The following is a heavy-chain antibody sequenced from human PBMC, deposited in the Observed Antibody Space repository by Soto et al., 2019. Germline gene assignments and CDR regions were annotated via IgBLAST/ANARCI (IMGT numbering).Heavy chain of an antibody. V-gene: IGHV2-26*01. Sequence: QVTLKESGPVLVKPTETLTLTCTVSGFSLSNTRLGVSWIRQPPGKALEWLAHIFSNNEKSFNTSLKNRLTISQDTSKSQVVLTMTNMDTVDTATYYCARNFAGHYAMDVWGQGTTVTVSS. CDR1: GFSLSNTRLG. CDR2: IFSNNEK. CDR3: ARNFAGHYAMDV. J-gene: IGHJ6*02.